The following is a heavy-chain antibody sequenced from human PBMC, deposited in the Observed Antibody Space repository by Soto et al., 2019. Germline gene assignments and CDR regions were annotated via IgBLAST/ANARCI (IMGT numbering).Heavy chain of an antibody. V-gene: IGHV4-39*01. CDR2: IYYSGST. D-gene: IGHD6-13*01. CDR3: ARRQSSSWYGL. Sequence: SETLCLTCTVAGGSISSSIYYWGWIRQPPGKGLEWIGSIYYSGSTYYNPSLKSRVTISVDTSKNQFSLKLSSVTAADTAVYYCARRQSSSWYGLWGQGTLVTVSS. CDR1: GGSISSSIYY. J-gene: IGHJ4*02.